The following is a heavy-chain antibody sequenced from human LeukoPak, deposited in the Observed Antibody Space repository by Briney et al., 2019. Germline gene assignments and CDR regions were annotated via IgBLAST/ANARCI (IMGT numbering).Heavy chain of an antibody. CDR2: INPSGGST. CDR1: GYTFTSYY. D-gene: IGHD6-6*01. CDR3: ARDGPRIAALGEDFDY. V-gene: IGHV1-46*01. J-gene: IGHJ4*02. Sequence: ASVKLFYKASGYTFTSYYMHWVRQAPGQGLEWMGIINPSGGSTSYAQKFQGRVTMTRDTSTSTVYMEPSSLRSEDTAVYYCARDGPRIAALGEDFDYWGQGTLVTVSS.